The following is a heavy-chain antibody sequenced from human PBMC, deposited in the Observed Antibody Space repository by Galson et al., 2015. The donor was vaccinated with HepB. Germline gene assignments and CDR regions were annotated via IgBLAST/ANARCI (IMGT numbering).Heavy chain of an antibody. CDR3: ARDPIACYYYYYMDV. CDR1: RFTFSSYA. V-gene: IGHV3-30*09. CDR2: ISYDGSTR. D-gene: IGHD2-21*01. J-gene: IGHJ6*03. Sequence: SLRLSCAASRFTFSSYAMHWVRQAPGKGLEWVALISYDGSTRYYADSVKGRFAMSRDNSRNTLYLQMNSLKAEDTAVYYCARDPIACYYYYYMDVWGKGTTVTVSS.